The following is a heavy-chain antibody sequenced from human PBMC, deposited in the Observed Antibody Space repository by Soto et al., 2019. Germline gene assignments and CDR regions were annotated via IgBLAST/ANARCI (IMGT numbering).Heavy chain of an antibody. Sequence: GGSLRLSYAASGFTFSSYGMHWVRQAPGKGLEWVAVIWYDGSNKYYADSMRDRFTISRVNSANTIFLQMNSLRVEDSAVYFCAKASAGGWPYYFNPWGQGALVTASS. CDR1: GFTFSSYG. CDR2: IWYDGSNK. J-gene: IGHJ4*02. V-gene: IGHV3-33*02. D-gene: IGHD2-15*01. CDR3: AKASAGGWPYYFNP.